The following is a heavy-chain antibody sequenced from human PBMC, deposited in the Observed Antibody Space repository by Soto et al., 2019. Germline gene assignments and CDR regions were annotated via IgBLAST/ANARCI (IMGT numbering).Heavy chain of an antibody. J-gene: IGHJ2*01. CDR1: GFTFSSYA. CDR3: PKDPRNYGHYYWCFHL. CDR2: ISGSGGST. Sequence: EVQLLESGGGLVQPGGSLRISCAASGFTFSSYAMSWVRQAPGKGLEWVSAISGSGGSTYYADSVKGRLTISRDNCKNTLYMQMTRLKAEDTAAYYCPKDPRNYGHYYWCFHLWGRGPVVSVSS. D-gene: IGHD1-7*01. V-gene: IGHV3-23*01.